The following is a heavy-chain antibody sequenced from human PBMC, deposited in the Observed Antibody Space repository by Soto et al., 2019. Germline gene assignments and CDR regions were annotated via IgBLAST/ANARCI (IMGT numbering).Heavy chain of an antibody. Sequence: PGGSLRLSCAASGFTFSTYAVNWLRQAPGKGLEWLSYISSSSATIYYADSVKGRFTISRDNGKNSLFLQMDSLRDEDTAVYYCARGARLNSPKLSFDYWGRGTLVTVSS. D-gene: IGHD1-1*01. CDR1: GFTFSTYA. CDR2: ISSSSATI. CDR3: ARGARLNSPKLSFDY. J-gene: IGHJ4*02. V-gene: IGHV3-48*02.